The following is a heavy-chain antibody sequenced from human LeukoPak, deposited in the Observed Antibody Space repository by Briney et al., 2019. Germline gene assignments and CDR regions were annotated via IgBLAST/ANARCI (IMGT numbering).Heavy chain of an antibody. J-gene: IGHJ5*02. CDR2: ISYDGSNK. D-gene: IGHD3-3*01. V-gene: IGHV3-30-3*01. CDR3: ARDRKPPFWSGYFGWFDP. Sequence: PGGSLRLSCAASGFTFSSYAMHWVRQAPGKGLEWVAVISYDGSNKYYADSVKGRFTISRDNSKNTLYLQMNSLRAEDTAVYYRARDRKPPFWSGYFGWFDPWGQGTLVTVSS. CDR1: GFTFSSYA.